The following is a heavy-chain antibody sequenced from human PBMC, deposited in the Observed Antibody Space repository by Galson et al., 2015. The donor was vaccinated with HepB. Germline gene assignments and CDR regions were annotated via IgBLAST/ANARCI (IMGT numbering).Heavy chain of an antibody. J-gene: IGHJ4*02. CDR2: ISWNSGSI. CDR3: LGTVTASHY. CDR1: GFTFDDYA. Sequence: SLRLSCAASGFTFDDYAMHWVRQAPGKGLEWVSGISWNSGSIGYADSVKGRFTISRDNAKNSLYLQMNSLRAEDTALYYCLGTVTASHYWGQGTLVTVSS. D-gene: IGHD4-17*01. V-gene: IGHV3-9*01.